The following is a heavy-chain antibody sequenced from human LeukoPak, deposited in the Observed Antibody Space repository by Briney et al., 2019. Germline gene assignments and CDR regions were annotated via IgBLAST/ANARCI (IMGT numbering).Heavy chain of an antibody. CDR3: ARIRVDYGGNDFDY. CDR2: ITPILGIA. V-gene: IGHV1-69*04. CDR1: GGTFSSYA. Sequence: ASVKVSCKASGGTFSSYAISWVRQAPGQGLEWMGRITPILGIANYAQKFQGRVTITADKSTSTVYMELSSLRSEDTAVYYCARIRVDYGGNDFDYWGQGTLVTVSS. D-gene: IGHD4-23*01. J-gene: IGHJ4*02.